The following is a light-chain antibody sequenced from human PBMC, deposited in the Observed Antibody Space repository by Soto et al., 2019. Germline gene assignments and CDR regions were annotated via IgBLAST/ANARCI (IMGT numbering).Light chain of an antibody. Sequence: EIVLTQSPATLSLSPGERATLSCRASQSVSSYLAWYQQKPGQAPRLLIYDASNRATGIPARFSGSGSGTDFTLTISRLEPEDFAVYYCQQYGSSPGTVGQGTKV. J-gene: IGKJ1*01. V-gene: IGKV3-20*01. CDR3: QQYGSSPGT. CDR1: QSVSSY. CDR2: DAS.